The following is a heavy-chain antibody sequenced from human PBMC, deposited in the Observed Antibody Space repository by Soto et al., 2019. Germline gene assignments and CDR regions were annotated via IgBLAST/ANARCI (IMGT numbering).Heavy chain of an antibody. CDR2: ISGYDGNT. CDR1: GYTFRSYG. V-gene: IGHV1-18*01. D-gene: IGHD3-22*01. Sequence: GPEVKKPGASVKVSCKASGYTFRSYGINWVRQAPGQGLEWMGWISGYDGNTNYAQMFQGRVTLTTDTSTTTAYMELRSLRSDDTAVYYCARGGSGSYIDYWGRGALVTVSS. CDR3: ARGGSGSYIDY. J-gene: IGHJ4*02.